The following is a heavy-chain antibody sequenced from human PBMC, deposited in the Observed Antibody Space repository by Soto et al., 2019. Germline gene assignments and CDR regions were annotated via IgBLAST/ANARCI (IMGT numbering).Heavy chain of an antibody. CDR1: GGTFSSYA. V-gene: IGHV1-69*01. CDR2: IIPIFGTA. D-gene: IGHD2-2*01. Sequence: QVQLVQSGAEVKKPGSSVKVSCKASGGTFSSYAISWVRQAPGQGLEWLGGIIPIFGTANYAQKFQGRVTITADESTCPAYMELSSLRSEDTAVYYCARENCSSTSCVIYGMDVWGQVTTVTVSS. CDR3: ARENCSSTSCVIYGMDV. J-gene: IGHJ6*02.